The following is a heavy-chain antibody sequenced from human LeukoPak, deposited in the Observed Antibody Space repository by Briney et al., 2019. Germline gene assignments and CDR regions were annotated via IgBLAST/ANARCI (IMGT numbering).Heavy chain of an antibody. J-gene: IGHJ5*02. Sequence: ASVKVSCKVSGYTLTELSMHWVRQAPGKGLEWMGGFDLEDGETIYAQRFQGRVTMTEDTSTDTAYMELSSLRSEDTAVYNCARTTLAARYRFDPWGQGTLVTVSS. V-gene: IGHV1-24*01. CDR2: FDLEDGET. CDR3: ARTTLAARYRFDP. CDR1: GYTLTELS. D-gene: IGHD6-6*01.